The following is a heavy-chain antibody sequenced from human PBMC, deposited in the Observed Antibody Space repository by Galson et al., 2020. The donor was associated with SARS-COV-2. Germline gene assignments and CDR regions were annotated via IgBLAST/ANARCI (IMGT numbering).Heavy chain of an antibody. J-gene: IGHJ3*02. CDR2: IYYSGST. CDR1: GGSISSSSYY. Sequence: SETLSLTCTVSGGSISSSSYYWGWIRQPPGKGLEWIGSIYYSGSTYYNPSLKSRVTISVDTSKNQFSLKLSSVTAADTAVYYCARVQGITMIVVVTEGAFDIWGQGTMVTVSS. V-gene: IGHV4-39*07. CDR3: ARVQGITMIVVVTEGAFDI. D-gene: IGHD3-22*01.